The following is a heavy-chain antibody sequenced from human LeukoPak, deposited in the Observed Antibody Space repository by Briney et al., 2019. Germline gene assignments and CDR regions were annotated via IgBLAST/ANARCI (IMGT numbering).Heavy chain of an antibody. J-gene: IGHJ4*02. CDR3: ANLNWGPGGFDD. Sequence: GGSLRPSCAASGFTLSSYVMSWVRQAPGMGLEWVSSLSGSGAATYYADAVKGRFTISRDNFKSTLYLQMNSLRVEDTAVYYCANLNWGPGGFDDWGQGTLVTVSS. CDR1: GFTLSSYV. D-gene: IGHD7-27*01. CDR2: LSGSGAAT. V-gene: IGHV3-23*01.